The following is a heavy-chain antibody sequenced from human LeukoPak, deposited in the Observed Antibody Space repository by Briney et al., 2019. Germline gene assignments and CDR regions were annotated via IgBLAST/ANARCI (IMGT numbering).Heavy chain of an antibody. CDR1: GSTFSSYW. J-gene: IGHJ4*02. V-gene: IGHV3-74*01. CDR2: INSDGSST. CDR3: AKVGGVSSGYRGNFDY. Sequence: PGGSLRLSCAASGSTFSSYWMNWVRQPPGKGLVWVSRINSDGSSTTYADSVKDRFTISRDNSKNMLYLQMNSLRAEDTAIYYCAKVGGVSSGYRGNFDYWGQGTLVTVSS. D-gene: IGHD3-22*01.